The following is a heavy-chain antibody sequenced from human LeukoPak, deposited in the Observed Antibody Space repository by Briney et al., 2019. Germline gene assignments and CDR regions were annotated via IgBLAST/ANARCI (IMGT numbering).Heavy chain of an antibody. CDR2: IYYSGST. Sequence: PSETLSLTCTVSGGSISSYYWSWIRQPPGKGLEWIGYIYYSGSTNYNPSLKSRVTISIDTSKNQFSLKLSSVTAADTAVYYCARGATHYDSSGWFDPWGQGTLVTVSS. J-gene: IGHJ5*02. CDR3: ARGATHYDSSGWFDP. CDR1: GGSISSYY. V-gene: IGHV4-59*01. D-gene: IGHD3-22*01.